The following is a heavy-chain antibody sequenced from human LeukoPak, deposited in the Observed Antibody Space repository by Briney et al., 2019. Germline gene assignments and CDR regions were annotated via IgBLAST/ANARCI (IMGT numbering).Heavy chain of an antibody. V-gene: IGHV3-23*01. D-gene: IGHD6-19*01. CDR1: GFTFSSYA. Sequence: GGSLRLSCAASGFTFSSYAMTWVRQAPGKGLEWVSTSSANGGSASYTYYADSVKGRFTISRDSSRSTVSLEMNSLRADDTAIYYCAKDQRMYSSGWSPAGGWYFDLWGRGALVTVSS. J-gene: IGHJ2*01. CDR3: AKDQRMYSSGWSPAGGWYFDL. CDR2: SSANGGSASYT.